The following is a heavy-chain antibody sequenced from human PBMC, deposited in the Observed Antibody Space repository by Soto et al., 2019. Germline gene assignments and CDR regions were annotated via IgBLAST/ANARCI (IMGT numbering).Heavy chain of an antibody. CDR1: GFTFSSYS. J-gene: IGHJ4*02. CDR2: ISSSSGPI. D-gene: IGHD5-12*01. V-gene: IGHV3-48*01. Sequence: EVQLVEFGGGLVQPGGSLRLSCAASGFTFSSYSMNWVRQAPGKGLEWVSYISSSSGPIYYADSVKGRFTISRDNAQNSLYPQMNSLRAEDTAVYYCARGWLGGVASIRGDYWGQGTLVTVSS. CDR3: ARGWLGGVASIRGDY.